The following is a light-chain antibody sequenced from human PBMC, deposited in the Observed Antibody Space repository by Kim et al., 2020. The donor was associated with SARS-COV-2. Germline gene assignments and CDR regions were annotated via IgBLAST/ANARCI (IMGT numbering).Light chain of an antibody. J-gene: IGLJ3*02. V-gene: IGLV2-14*04. CDR2: DVT. CDR3: SSYTSRRTWV. Sequence: GQQVTISCTGTSSDVGDYDFVSWYQQHPGKAPTLIIYDVTKRPSGVSNRFSGSKSGSTASLTISGLQAEDEADYYCSSYTSRRTWVFGGGTQLTVL. CDR1: SSDVGDYDF.